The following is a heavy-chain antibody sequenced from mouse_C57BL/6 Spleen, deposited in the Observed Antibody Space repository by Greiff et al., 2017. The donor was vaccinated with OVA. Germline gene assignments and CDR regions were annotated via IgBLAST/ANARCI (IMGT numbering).Heavy chain of an antibody. J-gene: IGHJ1*03. V-gene: IGHV1-15*01. CDR2: IDPETGGT. Sequence: QVQLQQSGAELVRPGASVTLSCKASGYTFTDYEMHWVKQTPVHGLEWIGAIDPETGGTAYNQKFKGKAILTADKSSSTAYMELRSLTSEDSAVYYCTRSKDWYCDVWGTGTTVTVSS. CDR3: TRSKDWYCDV. CDR1: GYTFTDYE.